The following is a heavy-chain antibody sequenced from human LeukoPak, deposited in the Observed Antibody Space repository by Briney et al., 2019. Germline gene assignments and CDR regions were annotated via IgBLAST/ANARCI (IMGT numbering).Heavy chain of an antibody. CDR3: ARRPGHTWDMGNWFDP. D-gene: IGHD1-26*01. Sequence: SATLSLTRSVSGDSIRTNNYFWGWIRQPPGMGLECIGSISYNGITYYNPSLKSRASVSVDTSKNQFSLNLNSVTAADTAIYYCARRPGHTWDMGNWFDPWGQGTLVTVSS. V-gene: IGHV4-39*01. J-gene: IGHJ5*02. CDR1: GDSIRTNNYF. CDR2: ISYNGIT.